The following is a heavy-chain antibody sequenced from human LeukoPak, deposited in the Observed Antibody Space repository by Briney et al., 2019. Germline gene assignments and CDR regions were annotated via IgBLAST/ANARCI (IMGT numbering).Heavy chain of an antibody. CDR2: IKQDGSEK. V-gene: IGHV3-7*03. Sequence: GSLRLSCAASGFTFSSYWMSWVRQAPGKGLEWVANIKQDGSEKYYVDSVKGRFTISRDNSKNTLYLQMNSLRAEDTAVYYCAKDLVGGGYLTSTFDYWGRGSLVTVSS. J-gene: IGHJ4*02. D-gene: IGHD5-12*01. CDR3: AKDLVGGGYLTSTFDY. CDR1: GFTFSSYW.